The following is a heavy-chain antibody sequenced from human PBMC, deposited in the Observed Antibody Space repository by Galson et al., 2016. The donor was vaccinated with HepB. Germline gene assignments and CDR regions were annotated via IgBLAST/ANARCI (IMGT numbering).Heavy chain of an antibody. CDR2: MNPNSGDT. V-gene: IGHV1-8*01. CDR1: GYTFTSYD. J-gene: IGHJ5*02. Sequence: SVKVSCKASGYTFTSYDLNWVRQATGQGLEWLGWMNPNSGDTGYAQKFQGRVTLTRSTSLRTAYMELRSLTSEDTAVYYCARDYGGNSGGFDPWGQGTLVTVSS. D-gene: IGHD4-23*01. CDR3: ARDYGGNSGGFDP.